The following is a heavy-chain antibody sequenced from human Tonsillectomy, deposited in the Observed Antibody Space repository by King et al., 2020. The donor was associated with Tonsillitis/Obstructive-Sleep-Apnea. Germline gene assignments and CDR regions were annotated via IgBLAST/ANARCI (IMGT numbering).Heavy chain of an antibody. D-gene: IGHD2-2*01. V-gene: IGHV3-53*01. CDR2: IYSGGRT. CDR1: GFTVSSNY. CDR3: ARGRVVPAAPFDY. J-gene: IGHJ4*02. Sequence: VQLVESGGGLIQPGGSLRLSCAASGFTVSSNYMNWVRQAPGKGLEWVVVIYSGGRTYYADSVKGRFTISRDNSKNTLYLQMNSLRAEDTAVYYCARGRVVPAAPFDYWGQGTLVTVSS.